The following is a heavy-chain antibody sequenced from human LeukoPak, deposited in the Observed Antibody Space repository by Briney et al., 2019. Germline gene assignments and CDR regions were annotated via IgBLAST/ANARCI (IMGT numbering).Heavy chain of an antibody. D-gene: IGHD1-1*01. CDR3: ARGRCRTTGTLNWFDP. J-gene: IGHJ5*02. CDR2: MNPNSGNT. V-gene: IGHV1-8*01. Sequence: ASVKVSCKASGYTFTSYDINWVRQATGQGLEWMGWMNPNSGNTGYAQKFQGRVTMTRNTSISTAYMELSSLRSEDTAVYYCARGRCRTTGTLNWFDPWGQGTLVTVSS. CDR1: GYTFTSYD.